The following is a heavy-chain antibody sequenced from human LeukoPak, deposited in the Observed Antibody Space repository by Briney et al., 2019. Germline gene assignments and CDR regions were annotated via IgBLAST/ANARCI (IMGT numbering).Heavy chain of an antibody. CDR3: ARDGENWNDMSFDY. CDR1: GGSISSSSYY. D-gene: IGHD1-1*01. V-gene: IGHV4-39*07. CDR2: IYYSGST. J-gene: IGHJ4*02. Sequence: SETLSLTCTVSGGSISSSSYYWGWIRQPPGKGLEWIGSIYYSGSTYYNPSLKSRVTISVDTSKNQFSLKLSSVTAADTAVYYCARDGENWNDMSFDYWGQGTLVTVSS.